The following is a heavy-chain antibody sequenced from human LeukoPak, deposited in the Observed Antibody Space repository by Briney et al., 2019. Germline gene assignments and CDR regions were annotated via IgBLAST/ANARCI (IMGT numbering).Heavy chain of an antibody. CDR1: GFTVSSNY. J-gene: IGHJ4*02. Sequence: GGSLRLSCAASGFTVSSNYMTCVRQAPGKGLEWVSVMYSGGPTYYADSVKARFIISRDNSKNTLYLQMNNLRAEDTAVYYCAGGGNAVLDFWGQGTLVTVSS. CDR3: AGGGNAVLDF. CDR2: MYSGGPT. D-gene: IGHD5-12*01. V-gene: IGHV3-66*01.